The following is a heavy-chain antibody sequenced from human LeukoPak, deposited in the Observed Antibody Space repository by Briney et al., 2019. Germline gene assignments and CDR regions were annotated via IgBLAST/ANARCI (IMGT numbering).Heavy chain of an antibody. CDR3: AKDRGYGDYVLEGGDY. D-gene: IGHD4-17*01. J-gene: IGHJ4*02. CDR2: ISGSGGST. Sequence: GGSLRLSCAASGFTFSSYAMSWVRQAPGKGLEWVSAISGSGGSTYYADSVKGRFTISRDNSKNTLYLQMNSLRAEDTAVYYCAKDRGYGDYVLEGGDYWGQGTLVTVSS. V-gene: IGHV3-23*01. CDR1: GFTFSSYA.